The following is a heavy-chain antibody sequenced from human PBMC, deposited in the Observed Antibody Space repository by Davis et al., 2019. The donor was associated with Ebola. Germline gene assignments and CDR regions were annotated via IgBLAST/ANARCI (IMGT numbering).Heavy chain of an antibody. V-gene: IGHV1-2*02. CDR2: TNPNSGGT. J-gene: IGHJ4*02. CDR1: GYTFTSYG. D-gene: IGHD5-24*01. CDR3: AIDPIDGYNPY. Sequence: ASVKVSCKASGYTFTSYGISWVRQAPGQGLEWMGWTNPNSGGTNYAQKFQGRVTMTRDTSISTAYMELSSLRSEDTAVYYCAIDPIDGYNPYWGQGTLVTVSS.